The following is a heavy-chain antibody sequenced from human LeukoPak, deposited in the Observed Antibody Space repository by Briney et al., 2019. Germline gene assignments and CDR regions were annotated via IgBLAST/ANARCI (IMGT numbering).Heavy chain of an antibody. J-gene: IGHJ4*02. CDR3: AKDDFVVRKTGKTSPFDY. Sequence: GGSLRLSCAVSGVTFSSYAMSWVRQPPGKALEWVSAIYGRGGSTYYADSVKGRFPISRDNSKNTLYLQMNSLSAEDTAVYYCAKDDFVVRKTGKTSPFDYWGQGTLVTVSS. CDR2: IYGRGGST. CDR1: GVTFSSYA. V-gene: IGHV3-23*01. D-gene: IGHD1/OR15-1a*01.